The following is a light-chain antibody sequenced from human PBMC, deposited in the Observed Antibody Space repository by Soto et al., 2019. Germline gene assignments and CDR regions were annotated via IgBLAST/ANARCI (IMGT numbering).Light chain of an antibody. CDR2: RNN. CDR3: AAWDDSLSGYV. V-gene: IGLV1-47*01. J-gene: IGLJ1*01. CDR1: SSKIGSNY. Sequence: QSVLTQPPSASGTPGQRGTISCSGSSSKIGSNYVYWYQQHPGTAPKLLIYRNNQRPSGVPDRFSGSTSGTSASLAISGLRSEDEADYYCAAWDDSLSGYVFGTGTKVTVL.